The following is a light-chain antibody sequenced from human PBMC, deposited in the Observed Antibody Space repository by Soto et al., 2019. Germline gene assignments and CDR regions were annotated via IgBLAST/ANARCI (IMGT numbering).Light chain of an antibody. CDR3: QQYNSYSKT. J-gene: IGKJ1*01. CDR1: QSVNTY. V-gene: IGKV1-39*01. Sequence: DIQMTQSPSSLSTSVGDRVTITCRTSQSVNTYLNWYQQRPGKAPKLLIYGASSLQSGVPSRFSGGGSGTDFTLTISSLQPEDFATYYCQQYNSYSKTFGQGTKVDIK. CDR2: GAS.